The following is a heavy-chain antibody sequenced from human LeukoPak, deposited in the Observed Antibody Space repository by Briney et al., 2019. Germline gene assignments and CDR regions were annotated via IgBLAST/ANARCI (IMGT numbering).Heavy chain of an antibody. Sequence: GGSLRLSCAASGFTFSSYGMHWVRQAPGKGLEWVAVISYDGSNKYYADSVKGRFTISRDNSKNTLYLQMNNLTTEDTAVYYCAKEVSDYVTYYYMDVWGKGTTVTVSS. D-gene: IGHD4-17*01. CDR1: GFTFSSYG. V-gene: IGHV3-30*18. J-gene: IGHJ6*03. CDR3: AKEVSDYVTYYYMDV. CDR2: ISYDGSNK.